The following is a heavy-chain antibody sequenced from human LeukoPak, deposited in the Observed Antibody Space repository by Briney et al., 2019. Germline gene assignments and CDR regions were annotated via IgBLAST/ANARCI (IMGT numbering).Heavy chain of an antibody. J-gene: IGHJ4*02. CDR1: GYTFTSYG. CDR2: ISAYNGNT. Sequence: ALVKVSCKASGYTFTSYGISWVRQAPVQGHEWLGRISAYNGNTNYAQKLQGRVTMTTDTSTSTAYMELRSLRSDDTAVYYCARDRPMIVVVPSFDYWGQGTLVTVSS. D-gene: IGHD3-22*01. CDR3: ARDRPMIVVVPSFDY. V-gene: IGHV1-18*01.